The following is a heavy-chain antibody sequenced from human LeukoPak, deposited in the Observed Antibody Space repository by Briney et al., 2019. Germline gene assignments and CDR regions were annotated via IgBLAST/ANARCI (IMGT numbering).Heavy chain of an antibody. J-gene: IGHJ4*02. D-gene: IGHD3-22*01. Sequence: TGGSLRLSCAASGFTFSSYGMHWVRQAPGKGLEWVAVIWYDGSNKYYADSVKGRFTISRDNSKDTLYLQMNSLRAEDTAVYYCARGPQEDSGSSGYYTYYFDYWGQGTLVTVSS. CDR2: IWYDGSNK. V-gene: IGHV3-33*01. CDR1: GFTFSSYG. CDR3: ARGPQEDSGSSGYYTYYFDY.